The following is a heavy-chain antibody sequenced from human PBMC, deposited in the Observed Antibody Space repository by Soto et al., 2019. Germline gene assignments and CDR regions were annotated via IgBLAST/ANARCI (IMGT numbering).Heavy chain of an antibody. Sequence: QLQLQESGPGLVKPSETLSLTCTVSGGSISSSSYYWGWIRQPPGKGLEWIGSIYYSGSTYYNPSLKSRVTISVDTSKNQFSLKLSSVTAADTAVYYCARLGSGYHPPYYYYGMDVWGQGTTVTVSS. CDR3: ARLGSGYHPPYYYYGMDV. V-gene: IGHV4-39*01. D-gene: IGHD3-3*01. CDR2: IYYSGST. CDR1: GGSISSSSYY. J-gene: IGHJ6*02.